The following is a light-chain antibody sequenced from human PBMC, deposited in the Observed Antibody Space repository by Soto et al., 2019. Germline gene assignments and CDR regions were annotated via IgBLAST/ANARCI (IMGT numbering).Light chain of an antibody. J-gene: IGLJ2*01. CDR3: AAWDDSLNALL. CDR1: SSDIGAYDY. CDR2: EVN. V-gene: IGLV2-14*01. Sequence: QSALTQPASLSGSPGQSITISCTGTSSDIGAYDYVSWFQQHPGKAPKLMISEVNNRPSGVSNRFSGSKSGNTAYLTISGLQVEDEAEYFCAAWDDSLNALLFGGGTKLTVL.